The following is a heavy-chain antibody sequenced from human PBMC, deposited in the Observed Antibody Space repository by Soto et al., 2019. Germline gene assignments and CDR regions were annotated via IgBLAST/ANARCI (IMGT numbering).Heavy chain of an antibody. J-gene: IGHJ4*02. V-gene: IGHV1-69*13. CDR2: IIPIFGTA. CDR3: ARSTGPPKKAGPFDY. Sequence: ASVKVSCKASGVTFSSYAISWVRQAPGQGLEWMGGIIPIFGTANYAQKFQGRVTITADESTSTAYMELSSLRSEDTAVYYCARSTGPPKKAGPFDYWGKGTLVPVSS. D-gene: IGHD6-19*01. CDR1: GVTFSSYA.